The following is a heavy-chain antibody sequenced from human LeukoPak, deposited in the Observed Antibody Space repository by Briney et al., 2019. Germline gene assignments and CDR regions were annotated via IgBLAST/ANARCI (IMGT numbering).Heavy chain of an antibody. CDR1: GFTFSNYG. CDR2: ISYNGTNK. D-gene: IGHD3-16*01. CDR3: ARDRKGVYYYYYMDV. J-gene: IGHJ6*03. V-gene: IGHV3-30*03. Sequence: GGSLRLSCSASGFTFSNYGMHWVRQAPGKGLEWVAVISYNGTNKYYADSVKGRFTISRDNAKNSLYLQMNSLRAEDTAVYYCARDRKGVYYYYYMDVWGKGTTVTVSS.